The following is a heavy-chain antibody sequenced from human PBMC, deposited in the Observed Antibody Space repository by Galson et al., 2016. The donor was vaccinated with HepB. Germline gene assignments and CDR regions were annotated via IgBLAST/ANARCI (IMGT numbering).Heavy chain of an antibody. J-gene: IGHJ6*04. CDR3: VQGSTAPAV. CDR2: ISRSGDST. Sequence: SLRLSCAASGFTFNNYGMTWVRQAPGKGLEVVSSISRSGDSTDYADSVKGRFTISRDNSKNTLSLQMNSLRVEETAVYYCVQGSTAPAVWGKGTTVIVSS. V-gene: IGHV3-23*01. D-gene: IGHD1-26*01. CDR1: GFTFNNYG.